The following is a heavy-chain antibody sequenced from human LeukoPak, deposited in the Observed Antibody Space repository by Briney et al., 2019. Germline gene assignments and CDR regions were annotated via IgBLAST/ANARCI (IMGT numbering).Heavy chain of an antibody. CDR3: ARGRAGSSGWYYFDY. Sequence: SETLSLTCAVYGGSFSGYYWSWIRQPPGKGLEWIGEINHSGSTNYNPSLKSRVTISVDTSKNQFSLKLSSVTAADTAVYYCARGRAGSSGWYYFDYWGQGTLDTVSS. V-gene: IGHV4-34*01. CDR2: INHSGST. CDR1: GGSFSGYY. J-gene: IGHJ4*02. D-gene: IGHD6-19*01.